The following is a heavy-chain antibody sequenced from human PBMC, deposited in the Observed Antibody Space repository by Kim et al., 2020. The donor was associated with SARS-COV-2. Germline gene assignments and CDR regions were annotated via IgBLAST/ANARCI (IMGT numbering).Heavy chain of an antibody. CDR3: ARGPPYSESYWDAFDI. CDR2: IRSKSNSYET. D-gene: IGHD1-26*01. Sequence: GGSLRLSCAASGLTLSGSAMHWVRQASGTGLEWVGRIRSKSNSYETAYAVSVEGRFTISRDDSKNTAYLQMNSLKTEDTAVYYCARGPPYSESYWDAFDIWGQGTMVTVSS. V-gene: IGHV3-73*01. J-gene: IGHJ3*02. CDR1: GLTLSGSA.